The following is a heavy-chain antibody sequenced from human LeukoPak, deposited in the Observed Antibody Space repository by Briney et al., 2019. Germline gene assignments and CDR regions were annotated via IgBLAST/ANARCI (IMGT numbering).Heavy chain of an antibody. J-gene: IGHJ5*02. Sequence: ASVKVSCKASGYTFTGYYMHWVRQAPGQGLEWMGWINPNSGGTNYAQKLQGRVTMTTDTSTSTAYMELSSLRSEDTAVYYCARDTWTYYDILTGYPGGRNWFDPWGQGTLVTVSS. CDR3: ARDTWTYYDILTGYPGGRNWFDP. CDR2: INPNSGGT. V-gene: IGHV1-2*02. D-gene: IGHD3-9*01. CDR1: GYTFTGYY.